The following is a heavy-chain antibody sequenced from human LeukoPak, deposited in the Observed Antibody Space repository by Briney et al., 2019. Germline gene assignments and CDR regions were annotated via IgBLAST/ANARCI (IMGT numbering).Heavy chain of an antibody. Sequence: ASVKVSCKASGYTFTGCYMHWVRQAPGQGLEWMGWINPNSGGTNYAQKFQGRVTMTRDTSISTAYMELSRLRSDDTAVYYCARVLRFCSSTSCYVPPGYWGQGTLVTVSS. J-gene: IGHJ4*02. V-gene: IGHV1-2*02. CDR2: INPNSGGT. CDR1: GYTFTGCY. CDR3: ARVLRFCSSTSCYVPPGY. D-gene: IGHD2-2*01.